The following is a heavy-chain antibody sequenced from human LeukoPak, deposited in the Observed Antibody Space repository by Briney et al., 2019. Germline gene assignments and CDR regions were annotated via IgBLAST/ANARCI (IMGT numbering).Heavy chain of an antibody. Sequence: SGTLSLTCAVSGGSISSGNWWSWVRQSPGKGLEWFGEIHHTGNTNYNPSLKSRATISIDKSKNQFSLELNSVTAADTAVYYCTRNGYYSLDSWGQGTLVTVSS. CDR1: GGSISSGNW. J-gene: IGHJ4*02. CDR3: TRNGYYSLDS. V-gene: IGHV4-4*02. CDR2: IHHTGNT. D-gene: IGHD3-22*01.